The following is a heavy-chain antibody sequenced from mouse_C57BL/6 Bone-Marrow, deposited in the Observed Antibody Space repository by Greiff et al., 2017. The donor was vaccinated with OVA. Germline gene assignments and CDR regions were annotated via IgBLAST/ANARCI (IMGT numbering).Heavy chain of an antibody. CDR3: ARYYSNYKYYFDY. Sequence: QVQLQQPGAELVKPGASVKMSCTASGFTFTSYWITWVKQRPGQGLEWIGDIYPGSGSTNYNEKFKSKATLTVDTSSSTAYMQLSSLTSEDSAVYYCARYYSNYKYYFDYWGQGTTLTVSS. CDR1: GFTFTSYW. D-gene: IGHD2-5*01. V-gene: IGHV1-55*01. J-gene: IGHJ2*01. CDR2: IYPGSGST.